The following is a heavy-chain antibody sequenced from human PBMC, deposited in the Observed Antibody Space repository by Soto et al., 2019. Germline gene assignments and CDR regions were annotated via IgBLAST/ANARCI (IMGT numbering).Heavy chain of an antibody. V-gene: IGHV1-69*13. CDR2: IIPIFGTA. Sequence: SVKVSCKASGGTFSSYAISWVRQAPGQGLGWMGGIIPIFGTANYAQKFQGRVTITADESTSTAYMELSSLRSEDTAVYYCARVREGAYYYYYGMDVWGQGTTVTVSS. D-gene: IGHD3-22*01. CDR1: GGTFSSYA. J-gene: IGHJ6*02. CDR3: ARVREGAYYYYYGMDV.